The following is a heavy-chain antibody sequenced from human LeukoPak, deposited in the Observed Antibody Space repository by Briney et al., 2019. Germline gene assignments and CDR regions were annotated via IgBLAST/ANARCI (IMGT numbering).Heavy chain of an antibody. CDR3: ARDSPRFGEPITPSGYYGMDV. CDR2: IIPIFGTA. J-gene: IGHJ6*02. CDR1: GGTFSSYA. Sequence: ASVKVSCKASGGTFSSYAISWVRQAPGQGLEWMGGIIPIFGTANCAQKFQGRVTITADESTSTAYMELSSLRSEDNAVNYCARDSPRFGEPITPSGYYGMDVWGQGTTVTVSS. V-gene: IGHV1-69*01. D-gene: IGHD3-10*01.